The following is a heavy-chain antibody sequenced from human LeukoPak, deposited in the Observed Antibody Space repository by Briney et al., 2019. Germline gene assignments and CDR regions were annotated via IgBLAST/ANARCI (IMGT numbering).Heavy chain of an antibody. Sequence: PSETLSLTCTVSSGSIRNFYRSWIRQPPGKGLEWIGYIYYSGTTKYNPSLKSRVTISVDTSKNRFSLKLNSVTAADTAAYYCARNHGGWFDSWGQGTLVTVSS. D-gene: IGHD4-23*01. CDR1: SGSIRNFY. J-gene: IGHJ5*01. CDR2: IYYSGTT. CDR3: ARNHGGWFDS. V-gene: IGHV4-59*01.